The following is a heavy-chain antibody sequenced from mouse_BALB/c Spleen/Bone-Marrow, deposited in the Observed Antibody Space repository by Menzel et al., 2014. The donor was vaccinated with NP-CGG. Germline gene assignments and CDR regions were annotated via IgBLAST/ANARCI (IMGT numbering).Heavy chain of an antibody. Sequence: EVQLQESGPELVKPGASVKMSCKASGYTFINYVMHWVKQKPWQGLEWIGYINPYYEVTKYNEKFKGKSTLTSDKSSSTAYMELSSLTSEDSAVYHCARGVDFDYWGQGTTLTVSS. V-gene: IGHV1-14*01. CDR1: GYTFINYV. CDR2: INPYYEVT. J-gene: IGHJ2*01. CDR3: ARGVDFDY.